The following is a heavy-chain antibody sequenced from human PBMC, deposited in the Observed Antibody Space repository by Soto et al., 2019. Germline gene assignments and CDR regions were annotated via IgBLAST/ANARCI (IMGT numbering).Heavy chain of an antibody. Sequence: ASVKVSCKASGYTFTSYGISWVRQAPGQGLEWIGWISAYNGNPNYAQKLQGRVTMITDTSTTTAYMELRSLRSDDTAVYYCARNGSLAKVAFDYWGQGTLVTVSS. J-gene: IGHJ4*02. V-gene: IGHV1-18*04. CDR2: ISAYNGNP. CDR1: GYTFTSYG. CDR3: ARNGSLAKVAFDY. D-gene: IGHD5-12*01.